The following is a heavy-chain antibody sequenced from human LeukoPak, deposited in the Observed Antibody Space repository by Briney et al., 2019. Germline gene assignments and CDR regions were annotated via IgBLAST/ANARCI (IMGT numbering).Heavy chain of an antibody. Sequence: QPGGSLRLSCAASGFTFSSYAMSWVSRAPGKGPEWDSAIKGSGGSTFYADAVKGWFTISRDNSKNTLYLQMNSLRAEDTAVYYCAKVPTYSSSWYTGFDYWGQGALVTVSS. J-gene: IGHJ4*02. CDR1: GFTFSSYA. CDR3: AKVPTYSSSWYTGFDY. V-gene: IGHV3-23*01. CDR2: IKGSGGST. D-gene: IGHD6-13*01.